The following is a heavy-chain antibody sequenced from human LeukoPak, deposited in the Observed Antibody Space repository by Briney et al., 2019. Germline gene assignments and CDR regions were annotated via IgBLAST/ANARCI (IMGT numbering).Heavy chain of an antibody. Sequence: GGSLRLSCAASGFTFSSYGMHWVRQAPGKGLEWVAVISYDGSNKYYADSVKGRFTISRDNSKNTLYLQMNSLRAEDTAVYYCAKGMYARYYYGMDVWGQGTTVTVSS. V-gene: IGHV3-30*18. J-gene: IGHJ6*02. D-gene: IGHD6-13*01. CDR2: ISYDGSNK. CDR1: GFTFSSYG. CDR3: AKGMYARYYYGMDV.